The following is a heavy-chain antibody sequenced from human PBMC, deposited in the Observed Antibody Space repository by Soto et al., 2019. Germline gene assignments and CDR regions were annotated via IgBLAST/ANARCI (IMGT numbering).Heavy chain of an antibody. CDR1: GFTFSGYW. V-gene: IGHV3-74*01. CDR2: LNPNGTFT. D-gene: IGHD4-17*01. J-gene: IGHJ4*02. Sequence: SGGSLRLSCAGSGFTFSGYWMHWVRQAPGKGPVWVSRLNPNGTFTTNADSVKGRFTISRDNAKNTVYLQMNSLRADDTAVYYCARTTAVPNTLRSRYYFDYWGQGTLVTVSS. CDR3: ARTTAVPNTLRSRYYFDY.